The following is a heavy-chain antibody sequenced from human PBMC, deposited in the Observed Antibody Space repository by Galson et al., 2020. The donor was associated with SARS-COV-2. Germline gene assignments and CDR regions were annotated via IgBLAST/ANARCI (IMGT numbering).Heavy chain of an antibody. D-gene: IGHD3-16*01. CDR2: IYYSGST. J-gene: IGHJ4*02. V-gene: IGHV4-31*03. CDR1: AGSISSGGYY. CDR3: ARDLGPAEGAASYFDY. Sequence: SETLSLTCTVSAGSISSGGYYWSWIRQHPGKGLEWIGYIYYSGSTYYNPSLKSRVTISVDTSKNQFSLKLSSVTAADTAVYYCARDLGPAEGAASYFDYWGQGTLVTVSS.